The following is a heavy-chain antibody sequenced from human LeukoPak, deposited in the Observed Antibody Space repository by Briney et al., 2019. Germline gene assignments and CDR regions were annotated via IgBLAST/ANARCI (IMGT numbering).Heavy chain of an antibody. V-gene: IGHV3-23*01. CDR3: AKGGRAVSTTYYFDY. Sequence: GPSLRLSCAASGFTFSSYAMTWVRQAPGKGLEWVSIISDSAATTFYADSVKGRFTISRDNSKNTLYLQVNSLRAEDTAVYYCAKGGRAVSTTYYFDYWGQGTLVTVSS. CDR2: ISDSAATT. CDR1: GFTFSSYA. J-gene: IGHJ4*02. D-gene: IGHD4-11*01.